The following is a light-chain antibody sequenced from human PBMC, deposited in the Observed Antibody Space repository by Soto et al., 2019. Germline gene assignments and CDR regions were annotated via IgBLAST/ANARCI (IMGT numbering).Light chain of an antibody. CDR2: DVS. Sequence: QSALTQPRSVSGSPGQSVTISCTGTSSDVGGYNYFSWYQQHPGKPPKLMIYDVSKRPSGVPDRFSGSKSGNTASLTISGLQADDEADYYCCSYAGSYTFVFGTGTKLTVL. CDR3: CSYAGSYTFV. J-gene: IGLJ1*01. V-gene: IGLV2-11*01. CDR1: SSDVGGYNY.